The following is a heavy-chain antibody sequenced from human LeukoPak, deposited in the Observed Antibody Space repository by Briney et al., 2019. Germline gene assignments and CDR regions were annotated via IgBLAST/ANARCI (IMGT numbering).Heavy chain of an antibody. J-gene: IGHJ4*02. CDR3: ARVPYDILTGPPADFDY. D-gene: IGHD3-9*01. CDR2: INPSGGST. Sequence: ASVKVSCKASGYTFTSYYMHWVRQAPGQGLEWMGIINPSGGSTSYAQKFQGRVTMTRDMSTSTVYMELSSLRSEDTAVYYCARVPYDILTGPPADFDYWAQGPRVPVSS. V-gene: IGHV1-46*01. CDR1: GYTFTSYY.